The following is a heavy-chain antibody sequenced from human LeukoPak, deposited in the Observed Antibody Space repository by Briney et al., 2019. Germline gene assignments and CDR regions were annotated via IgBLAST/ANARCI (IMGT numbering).Heavy chain of an antibody. CDR3: ARNLSYYDFWSVPTIIGGFDY. D-gene: IGHD3-3*01. Sequence: GGSLRLSCAASGFTFSSYSMNWVRQAPGKGLEWVSSISSSSSYIYYADSVKGRFTISRDNAKNSLYLQMNSLRAEDTAVYYCARNLSYYDFWSVPTIIGGFDYWGQGTLVTVSS. CDR1: GFTFSSYS. V-gene: IGHV3-21*01. CDR2: ISSSSSYI. J-gene: IGHJ4*02.